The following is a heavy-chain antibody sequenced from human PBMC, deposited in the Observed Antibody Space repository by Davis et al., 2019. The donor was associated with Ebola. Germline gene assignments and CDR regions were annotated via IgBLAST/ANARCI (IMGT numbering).Heavy chain of an antibody. D-gene: IGHD2-15*01. J-gene: IGHJ4*01. CDR3: ARSVSGGRASDY. V-gene: IGHV4-39*07. CDR2: IDHSGST. CDR1: GGSISSGAYY. Sequence: MPGGSLRLSCTVSGGSISSGAYYWTWIRQPPGKGLEWIGEIDHSGSTNYNPSLKSRVAISVDTSKNQFSLNLNSLTAADTAVYYCARSVSGGRASDYWGHGTLVTVSS.